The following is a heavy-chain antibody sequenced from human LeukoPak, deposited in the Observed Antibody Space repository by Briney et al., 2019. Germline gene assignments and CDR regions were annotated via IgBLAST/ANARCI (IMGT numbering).Heavy chain of an antibody. CDR3: AKSMFIDYSNIWPLDY. V-gene: IGHV3-30*18. CDR1: GFTFSSYG. CDR2: ISNDGSQE. Sequence: GGSLRLSCAASGFTFSSYGMHWVRQAPGKGLEWVAVISNDGSQENHADSVKGRFIISRDKPKNTLYLQMNSLRAEDTAVYYCAKSMFIDYSNIWPLDYWGQGTLVSVSS. J-gene: IGHJ4*02. D-gene: IGHD6-13*01.